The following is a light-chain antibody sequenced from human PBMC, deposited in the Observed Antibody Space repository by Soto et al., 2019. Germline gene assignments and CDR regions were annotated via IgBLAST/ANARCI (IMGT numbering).Light chain of an antibody. J-gene: IGKJ5*01. CDR2: GAS. CDR1: QSVSSSY. Sequence: EIVLTQSPGTLSLSPGERATLSCRASQSVSSSYLAWYQQKPGQAPRLLIYGASSRATGIPDRFSGSGSGTDFTLTISRLEPEDFAVYYCQQSGSPITFGQGTRLETK. CDR3: QQSGSPIT. V-gene: IGKV3-20*01.